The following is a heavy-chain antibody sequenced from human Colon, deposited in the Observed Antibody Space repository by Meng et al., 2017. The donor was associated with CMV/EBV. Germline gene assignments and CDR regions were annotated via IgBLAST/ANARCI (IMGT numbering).Heavy chain of an antibody. CDR2: VFYTGST. CDR1: GGSISSSSYY. D-gene: IGHD1-26*01. J-gene: IGHJ6*02. CDR3: ARDSKIVVPYYHGMDV. Sequence: SETLSLTCSVSGGSISSSSYYWGWIRQPPGKGREWIGSVFYTGSTDYNPSLKTRVTISVDTSKNQFSLKLSSVTAADTAVYYCARDSKIVVPYYHGMDVWGQGTTVTVSS. V-gene: IGHV4-39*07.